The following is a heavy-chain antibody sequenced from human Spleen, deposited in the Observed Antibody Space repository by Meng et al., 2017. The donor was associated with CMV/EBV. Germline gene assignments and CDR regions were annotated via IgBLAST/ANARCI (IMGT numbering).Heavy chain of an antibody. CDR1: GFTFSSYS. D-gene: IGHD2-2*01. CDR3: ARLDKFYCSSTSCHLYYYYYGMDV. Sequence: ESLKISCAASGFTFSSYSMNWVRQAPGKGLEWVSSISSSSSYIYYADSVKGRFNISRDNAKNSLYLQMNSLRAEDTAVYYCARLDKFYCSSTSCHLYYYYYGMDVWGQGTTVTVSS. J-gene: IGHJ6*02. CDR2: ISSSSSYI. V-gene: IGHV3-21*01.